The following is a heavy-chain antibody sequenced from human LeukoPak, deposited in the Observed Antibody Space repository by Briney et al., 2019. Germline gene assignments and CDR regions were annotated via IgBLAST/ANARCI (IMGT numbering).Heavy chain of an antibody. V-gene: IGHV1-69*04. Sequence: GASVKVSCKASGGTFSSYAISWVRQAPGQGLEWMGRIIPILGIPNYAQKFQGRVTITADKSTCTAYMEPSSLRSEDTAVCYCARVDQPGYSYGPHYWGQGTLVTVSS. D-gene: IGHD5-18*01. CDR2: IIPILGIP. CDR1: GGTFSSYA. J-gene: IGHJ4*02. CDR3: ARVDQPGYSYGPHY.